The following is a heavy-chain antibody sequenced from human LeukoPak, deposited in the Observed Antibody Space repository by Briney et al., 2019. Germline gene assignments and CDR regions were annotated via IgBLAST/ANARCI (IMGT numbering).Heavy chain of an antibody. CDR2: IYTSGST. D-gene: IGHD3-9*01. CDR3: ARGDWLLSPFDY. CDR1: GGSISSYY. Sequence: SETLSLTCTVSGGSISSYYWRWIRQPAGKGLEWIGRIYTSGSTNYNPSLKSRVTMSVDTSKHQFSLKLSSVTAADTAVYYCARGDWLLSPFDYWGQGTLVTVSS. J-gene: IGHJ4*02. V-gene: IGHV4-4*07.